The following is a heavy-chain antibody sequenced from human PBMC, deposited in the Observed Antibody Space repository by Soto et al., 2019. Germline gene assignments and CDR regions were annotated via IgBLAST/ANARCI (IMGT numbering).Heavy chain of an antibody. V-gene: IGHV4-39*01. CDR1: GGSISSSSYY. CDR3: ERHGTIAVAGYYYYGMEV. Sequence: SETLSLTCTVSGGSISSSSYYWGWIRQPPGKGLEWIGSIYYSGSTYYNPSLKSRVTISVDTSKNQFSLKLSSVTAADKAVYYCERHGTIAVAGYYYYGMEVLGQGPTVT. CDR2: IYYSGST. J-gene: IGHJ6*02. D-gene: IGHD6-19*01.